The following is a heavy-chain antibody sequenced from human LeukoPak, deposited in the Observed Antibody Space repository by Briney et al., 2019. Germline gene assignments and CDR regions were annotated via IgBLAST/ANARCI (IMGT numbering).Heavy chain of an antibody. D-gene: IGHD6-19*01. J-gene: IGHJ4*02. CDR2: IRYDGSNK. V-gene: IGHV3-30*02. CDR1: GFTFSSYG. CDR3: AKDQSSGWYGYYFDY. Sequence: GGSLRLSCAASGFTFSSYGMHWVRQAPGKGLEWVAFIRYDGSNKYYADSVKGRFTISRDNSKNTLYLQMNSLRAEDTAVYYCAKDQSSGWYGYYFDYWGQGTLVTVSS.